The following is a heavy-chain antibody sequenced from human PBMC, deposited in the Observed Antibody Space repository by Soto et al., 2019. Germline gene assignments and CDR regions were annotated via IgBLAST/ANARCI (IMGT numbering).Heavy chain of an antibody. Sequence: SVKVSCKASGCTFNNYVINWVRQAPGQGLEWMAGIIPIFGTPNYAQKFQGRVTITADKSTSTAYMELNSLRSEDTAVYYCAGRCDGTNCLAHFDYWGQGTLVTVSS. CDR1: GCTFNNYV. CDR3: AGRCDGTNCLAHFDY. CDR2: IIPIFGTP. J-gene: IGHJ4*02. V-gene: IGHV1-69*06. D-gene: IGHD2-2*01.